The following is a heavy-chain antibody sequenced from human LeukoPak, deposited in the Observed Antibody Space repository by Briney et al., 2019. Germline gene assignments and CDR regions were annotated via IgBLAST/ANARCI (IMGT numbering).Heavy chain of an antibody. CDR2: IKQDGSEK. D-gene: IGHD5-12*01. J-gene: IGHJ4*02. CDR3: AREGVDIVTYDY. CDR1: GFTFSRYW. Sequence: GGSLRLSCAVSGFTFSRYWMSWVRQAPGKGLEWVANIKQDGSEKYYVNSVKGRFTISRDNAKNSVYLQMNSLRVEDTAIYYCAREGVDIVTYDYWGQGTLVTVSS. V-gene: IGHV3-7*03.